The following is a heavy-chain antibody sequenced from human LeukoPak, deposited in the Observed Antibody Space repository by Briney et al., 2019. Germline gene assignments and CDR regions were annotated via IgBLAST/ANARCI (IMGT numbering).Heavy chain of an antibody. Sequence: TGGSLRLSCAAAGFTFDAYAMHWVRQAPGKGLEWVSGISWNSGSIGYADSVKGRFTISRDNAKNSLYLQMNSLRAEDTALYYCAKDIQIAAAGTCFDYWGQGTLVTVSS. CDR3: AKDIQIAAAGTCFDY. CDR1: GFTFDAYA. V-gene: IGHV3-9*01. J-gene: IGHJ4*02. D-gene: IGHD6-13*01. CDR2: ISWNSGSI.